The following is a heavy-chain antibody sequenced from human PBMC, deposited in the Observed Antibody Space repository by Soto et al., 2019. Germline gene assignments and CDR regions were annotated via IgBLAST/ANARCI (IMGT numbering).Heavy chain of an antibody. V-gene: IGHV4-31*03. CDR2: IYYSGST. CDR1: GGSISSGGYY. D-gene: IGHD1-7*01. CDR3: ARRAATGTNVWFDP. Sequence: SETLSLTCTISGGSISSGGYYWSWIRQHPGKGLEWIGYIYYSGSTYYNPSLKSRVTIAVDTSKNQFSLKLNSVTAADTAVYYCARRAATGTNVWFDPWGQGTLVTVSS. J-gene: IGHJ5*02.